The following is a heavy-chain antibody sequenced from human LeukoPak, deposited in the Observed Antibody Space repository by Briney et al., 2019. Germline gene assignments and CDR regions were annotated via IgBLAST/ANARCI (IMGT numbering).Heavy chain of an antibody. CDR1: GFTFSSYW. CDR3: ARAPRGYYHYGMDV. V-gene: IGHV3-7*01. Sequence: GGSLRLSCAASGFTFSSYWMSWVRQAPGKGLEWVANIKQDGSEKYYVDSVKGRFTISRDNAKNSLYLQMNSLRAEDTAVYYCARAPRGYYHYGMDVWGQGTTVTVSS. CDR2: IKQDGSEK. J-gene: IGHJ6*02.